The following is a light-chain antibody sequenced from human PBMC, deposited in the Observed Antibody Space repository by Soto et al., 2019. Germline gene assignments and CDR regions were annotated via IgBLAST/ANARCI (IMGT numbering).Light chain of an antibody. CDR3: QQFTDSPPEYT. V-gene: IGKV3-20*01. CDR2: ATS. Sequence: VLTQSPGTLSLSPGETATLSCRASQPVDTNYFSWFQQKPGQPPRVLIFATSSRATGTPRRFTGSGSATDFTLTISRLEPEDFALYFCQQFTDSPPEYTFGLGTKLEIK. CDR1: QPVDTNY. J-gene: IGKJ2*01.